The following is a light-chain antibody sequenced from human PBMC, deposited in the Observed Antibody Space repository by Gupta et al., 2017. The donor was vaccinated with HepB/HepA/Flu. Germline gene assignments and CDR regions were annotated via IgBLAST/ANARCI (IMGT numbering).Light chain of an antibody. CDR1: QHVNNY. CDR2: DAS. V-gene: IGKV3-11*01. J-gene: IGKJ2*02. CDR3: QQRHYWPCT. Sequence: EIVLTQSPSTLYLSPGERVILSCRASQHVNNYLAWYQQKPGQVPSLLIYDASKRATDVTARFSGSGSGTDFTLTISSLEPEDFAVYYCQQRHYWPCTFGQGTKMEI.